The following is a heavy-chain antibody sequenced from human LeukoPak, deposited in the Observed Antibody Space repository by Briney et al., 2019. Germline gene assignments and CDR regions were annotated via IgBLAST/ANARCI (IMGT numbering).Heavy chain of an antibody. D-gene: IGHD6-19*01. Sequence: ASVKVSCKASGYTFTSYGISWVRQAPGQGLEWMGWISAYNGNTNYAQKLQGRVTMTTDTSTSTAYMELRSLRSDDTAVYYCARDPSNTSGWKTWFDPWGQGTLVTVSS. CDR1: GYTFTSYG. CDR2: ISAYNGNT. CDR3: ARDPSNTSGWKTWFDP. V-gene: IGHV1-18*01. J-gene: IGHJ5*02.